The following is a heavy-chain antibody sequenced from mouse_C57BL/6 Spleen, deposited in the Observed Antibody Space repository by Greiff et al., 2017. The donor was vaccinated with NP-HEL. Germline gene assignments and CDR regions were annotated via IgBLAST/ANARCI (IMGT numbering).Heavy chain of an antibody. CDR2: INPNNGGT. D-gene: IGHD1-1*02. V-gene: IGHV1-18*01. Sequence: EVQLQQSGPELVKPGASVKIPCKASGYTFTDYNMDWVKQSHGKSLEWIGDINPNNGGTNYNQKFKGKATLTVDKSSSTAYMELRSLTSEDTAVYYCAREGGTGAMDYWGQGTSVTVSS. CDR3: AREGGTGAMDY. J-gene: IGHJ4*01. CDR1: GYTFTDYN.